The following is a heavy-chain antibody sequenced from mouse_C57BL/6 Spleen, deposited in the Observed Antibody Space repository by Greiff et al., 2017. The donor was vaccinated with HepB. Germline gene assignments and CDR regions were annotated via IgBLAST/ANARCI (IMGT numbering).Heavy chain of an antibody. CDR1: GYTFTSYW. V-gene: IGHV1-72*01. Sequence: QVQLKQPGAELVKPGASVKLSCKASGYTFTSYWMHWVKQRPGRGLEWIGRIDPNSGGTKYNEKFKSKATLTVDKPSSTAYMQLSSLTSEDSAVYYGARSLLTGFPYWYFDVWGTGTTVTVSS. D-gene: IGHD4-1*01. CDR2: IDPNSGGT. J-gene: IGHJ1*03. CDR3: ARSLLTGFPYWYFDV.